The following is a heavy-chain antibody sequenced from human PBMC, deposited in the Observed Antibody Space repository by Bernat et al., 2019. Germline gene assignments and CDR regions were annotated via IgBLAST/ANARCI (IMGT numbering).Heavy chain of an antibody. CDR3: VNYGSGSYLV. J-gene: IGHJ4*02. CDR2: ISSDGSMT. CDR1: GFTFNTYW. D-gene: IGHD3-10*01. V-gene: IGHV3-74*01. Sequence: QLVVSGGGLVQPGGSLRLSCAASGFTFNTYWMHWVRQAPGKGLVWISRISSDGSMTNYADSVKGRFTISRDNTKNTVYLQMNSLRAEDTAVYYCVNYGSGSYLVWGQGTLVSVSS.